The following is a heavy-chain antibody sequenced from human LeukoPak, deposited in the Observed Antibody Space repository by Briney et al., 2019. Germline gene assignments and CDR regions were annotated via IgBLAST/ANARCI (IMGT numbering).Heavy chain of an antibody. CDR1: GYTFTGYY. V-gene: IGHV1-2*02. D-gene: IGHD3-16*01. CDR3: LRGTNYYGYDH. J-gene: IGHJ4*02. Sequence: ASVKVSCKASGYTFTGYYIHWVRQAPGQGLEWMGWINTDNGVPKYAQTFQGRVSMTRDTSINTAYMELSRLMSDDTAVYYCLRGTNYYGYDHWGQGTLVTVSS. CDR2: INTDNGVP.